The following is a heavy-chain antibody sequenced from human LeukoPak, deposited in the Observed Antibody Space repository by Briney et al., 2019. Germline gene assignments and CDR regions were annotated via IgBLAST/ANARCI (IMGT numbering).Heavy chain of an antibody. D-gene: IGHD3-10*01. CDR1: GSSFTSYW. Sequence: GESLQISWKGSGSSFTSYWIGGVRQMPGKGLEWMGIIYPGDSDTRYSPSFQGQVTISADKSISTAYLQWSSLKASDTAMYYCATPPITMVRGVIAGHWGQGTLVTVSS. CDR3: ATPPITMVRGVIAGH. CDR2: IYPGDSDT. J-gene: IGHJ4*02. V-gene: IGHV5-51*01.